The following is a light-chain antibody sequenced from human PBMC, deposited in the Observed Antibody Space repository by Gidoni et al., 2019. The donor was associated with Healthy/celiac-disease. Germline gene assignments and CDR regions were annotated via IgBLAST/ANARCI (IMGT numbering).Light chain of an antibody. Sequence: QSALTQPASLSGSPGQSITISCTGTSSDVGGYNYVSWYQQHPGKAPKLMIYEVNNRPSGVSRRFSGSKSGNTASLTISGLQAEDEADYYCSSYTSSSTLVFGGGTKLTVL. CDR2: EVN. CDR3: SSYTSSSTLV. J-gene: IGLJ3*02. V-gene: IGLV2-14*01. CDR1: SSDVGGYNY.